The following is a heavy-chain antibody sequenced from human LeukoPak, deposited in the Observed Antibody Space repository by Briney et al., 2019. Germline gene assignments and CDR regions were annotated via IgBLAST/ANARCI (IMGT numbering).Heavy chain of an antibody. CDR1: GYTFTSYG. D-gene: IGHD6-19*01. CDR2: INPSGGST. CDR3: ARVPWVAGDEEGFDY. J-gene: IGHJ4*02. V-gene: IGHV1-46*01. Sequence: ASVKVSCKASGYTFTSYGISWVRQAPGQGLEWMGIINPSGGSTSYAQKFQGRVTMTRDTSTSTVYMELSSLRSEDTAVYYCARVPWVAGDEEGFDYWGQGTLVTVSS.